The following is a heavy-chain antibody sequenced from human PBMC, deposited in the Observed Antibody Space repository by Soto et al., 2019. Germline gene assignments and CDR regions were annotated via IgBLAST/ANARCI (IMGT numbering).Heavy chain of an antibody. CDR1: GFVVDRTY. J-gene: IGHJ3*02. V-gene: IGHV3-53*02. CDR3: ARGGVQDAFDI. Sequence: EVQLVETGGGLIQPGGSLRLSCAASGFVVDRTYITRVRQAPGKGLEWVSVIYSGGGTYYADSVEGRFTISRDTSKNTLHLQMNDLRAEDTALYYCARGGVQDAFDIWGQGTMVTVSS. D-gene: IGHD1-26*01. CDR2: IYSGGGT.